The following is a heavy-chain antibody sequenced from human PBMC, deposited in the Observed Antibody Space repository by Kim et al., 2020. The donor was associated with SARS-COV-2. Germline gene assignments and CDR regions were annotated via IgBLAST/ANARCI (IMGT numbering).Heavy chain of an antibody. CDR1: GFTFSSYA. V-gene: IGHV3-30-3*01. CDR2: ISYDGSNK. D-gene: IGHD4-17*01. Sequence: GGSLRLSCAASGFTFSSYAMHWVRQAPGKGLEWVAVISYDGSNKYYADSVKGRFTISRDNSKNTLYLQMNSLRAEDTAVYYCARDWYNATVVTLLHGMDVWGQGTTVTVSS. CDR3: ARDWYNATVVTLLHGMDV. J-gene: IGHJ6*02.